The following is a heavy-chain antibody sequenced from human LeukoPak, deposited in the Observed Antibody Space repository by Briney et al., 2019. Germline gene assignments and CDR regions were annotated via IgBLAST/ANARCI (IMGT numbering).Heavy chain of an antibody. CDR2: IYYGGST. V-gene: IGHV4-59*01. CDR1: GVSISSYY. J-gene: IGHJ4*02. CDR3: ARVAVGAYFDY. D-gene: IGHD1-26*01. Sequence: SETLSLTCAVSGVSISSYYWSWIRQPPGKGLEWVGYIYYGGSTNYNPSLKSRVTISVDTSKNQFSLKLSSVTAADTAVYYCARVAVGAYFDYWGQGTLVTVSS.